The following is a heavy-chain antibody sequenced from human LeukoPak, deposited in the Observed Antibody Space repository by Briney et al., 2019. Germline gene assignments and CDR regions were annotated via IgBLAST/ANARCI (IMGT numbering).Heavy chain of an antibody. Sequence: GGSLRLSCAASGFTFSSYAMHWVRQAPGKGLEWVAVISYDGSNKYYADSVKGRFTISRDNSKDTLYLQMNSLRAEDTAVYYCARDRNGAVLLWFGHMDVRGQGTTVTVSS. CDR3: ARDRNGAVLLWFGHMDV. J-gene: IGHJ6*02. CDR2: ISYDGSNK. CDR1: GFTFSSYA. D-gene: IGHD3-10*01. V-gene: IGHV3-30-3*01.